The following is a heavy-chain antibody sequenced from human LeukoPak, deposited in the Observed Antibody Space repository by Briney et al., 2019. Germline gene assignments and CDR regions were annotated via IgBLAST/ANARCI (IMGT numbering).Heavy chain of an antibody. CDR2: ISAYNGNT. CDR1: GYTFTSYG. J-gene: IGHJ4*02. D-gene: IGHD3-9*01. CDR3: ARDSLHSEYDILTAALDY. Sequence: ASVKVSCKASGYTFTSYGISWVRQAPGQGLEWMGWISAYNGNTNYAQKLQGRVTMTTDTSTSTAYMELRSLRSDDTAVYYCARDSLHSEYDILTAALDYWGQGTLVTVSS. V-gene: IGHV1-18*01.